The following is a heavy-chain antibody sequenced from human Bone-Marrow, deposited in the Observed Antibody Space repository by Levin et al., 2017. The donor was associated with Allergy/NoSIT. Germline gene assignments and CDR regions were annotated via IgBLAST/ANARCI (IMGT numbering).Heavy chain of an antibody. CDR3: VRGQHSAFDI. CDR1: GDSVSSSSIA. J-gene: IGHJ3*02. CDR2: TYYRSKWFN. D-gene: IGHD1-1*01. Sequence: SQTLSLTCAISGDSVSSSSIAWNWIRQSPSRGLEWLGRTYYRSKWFNDFAVSVKSRITINLDTSTDQFSLQLNSVTPEDTAVYYCVRGQHSAFDIWGPGTMVTVSS. V-gene: IGHV6-1*01.